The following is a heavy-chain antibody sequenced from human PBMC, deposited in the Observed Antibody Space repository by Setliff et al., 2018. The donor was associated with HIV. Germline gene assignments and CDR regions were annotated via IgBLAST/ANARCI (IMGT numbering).Heavy chain of an antibody. Sequence: PSETLSLTCAVYGGSLSGHYWSWIRRPPGKGLEWSGESNHVGRTNYNPSLKSRVTVSVDTSKSQFSLKLSSVTAADTAVYYCXXFHPYDYDSNYYGYYFDYWGQGTLVTVSS. V-gene: IGHV4-34*01. D-gene: IGHD3-22*01. CDR3: XXFHPYDYDSNYYGYYFDY. CDR1: GGSLSGHY. J-gene: IGHJ4*02. CDR2: SNHVGRT.